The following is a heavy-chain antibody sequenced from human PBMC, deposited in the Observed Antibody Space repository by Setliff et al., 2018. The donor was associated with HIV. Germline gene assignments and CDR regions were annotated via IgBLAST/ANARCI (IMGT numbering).Heavy chain of an antibody. CDR1: GFTFGSYT. V-gene: IGHV3-48*01. Sequence: PGGSLRLSCAASGFTFGSYTMNWVRQAPGKGLEWVTYMGFTSTSITYADSVKGRFTISRDNAKNSLYLQMNSLRVEDTAVYYCARGHLWAFDYWGQGTLVTVSS. D-gene: IGHD1-26*01. J-gene: IGHJ4*02. CDR2: MGFTSTSI. CDR3: ARGHLWAFDY.